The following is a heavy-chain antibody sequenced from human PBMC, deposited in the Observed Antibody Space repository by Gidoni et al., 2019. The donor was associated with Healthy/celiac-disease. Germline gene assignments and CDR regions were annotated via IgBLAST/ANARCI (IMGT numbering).Heavy chain of an antibody. CDR2: INHSGST. Sequence: QVQLQQWGAGLLKPSETLSLTCAVCGGSFSGYYWSWIRQPPGKGLEWIGEINHSGSTNYNPSLKSRVTISVDTSKNQFSLKLSSVTAADTAVYYCARTDFWSGYYGYFDYWGQGTLVTVSS. CDR3: ARTDFWSGYYGYFDY. J-gene: IGHJ4*02. CDR1: GGSFSGYY. D-gene: IGHD3-3*01. V-gene: IGHV4-34*01.